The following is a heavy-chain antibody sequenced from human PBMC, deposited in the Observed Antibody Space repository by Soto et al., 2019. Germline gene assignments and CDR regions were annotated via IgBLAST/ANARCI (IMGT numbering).Heavy chain of an antibody. V-gene: IGHV4-39*01. CDR2: IYSSGST. CDR1: GGSISSSSYY. Sequence: QLQLQESGPGLVKPSETLSLTCTVSGGSISSSSYYWGWIRKHPGKGLEWIGSIYSSGSTYYNPTLKSRVTIAVCTSKNQFSLKLRSVTAADTAVYYCARQPYCSSNSRYPVSDWFNPWGQGTLVTVSS. CDR3: ARQPYCSSNSRYPVSDWFNP. D-gene: IGHD2-2*01. J-gene: IGHJ5*02.